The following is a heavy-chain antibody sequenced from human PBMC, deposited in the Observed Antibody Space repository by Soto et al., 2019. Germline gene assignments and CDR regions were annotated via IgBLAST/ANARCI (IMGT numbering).Heavy chain of an antibody. CDR1: GGSISSYY. D-gene: IGHD3-10*01. CDR3: ARHEGAGNHYANFFDY. CDR2: IYYSGST. J-gene: IGHJ4*02. V-gene: IGHV4-59*08. Sequence: SETLSLTCTVSGGSISSYYYSWIRQPPGKGLEWIGYIYYSGSTNYNPSLKSRVTISVDTSKNQFSLKMTSVTAADTAVYYCARHEGAGNHYANFFDYWGQGTLVTVS.